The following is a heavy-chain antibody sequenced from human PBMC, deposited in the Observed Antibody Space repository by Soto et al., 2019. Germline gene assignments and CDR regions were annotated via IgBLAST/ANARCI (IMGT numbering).Heavy chain of an antibody. V-gene: IGHV1-18*01. CDR1: GYAFTTYG. J-gene: IGHJ4*02. CDR2: ISAPHGNT. D-gene: IGHD1-1*01. CDR3: ARGRYGDY. Sequence: QVHLVQSGAEVKKPGASVKVSCQGSGYAFTTYGITWVRQAPGQGLEWMGWISAPHGNTNYAQKLQGRVTVTRDTSTSTAYMELRSLRYDDTAVYYCARGRYGDYWGQGALVTVSS.